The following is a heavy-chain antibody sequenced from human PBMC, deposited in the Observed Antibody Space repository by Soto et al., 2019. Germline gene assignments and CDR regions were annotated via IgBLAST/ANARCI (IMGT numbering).Heavy chain of an antibody. Sequence: QVQLQESGPGLATPSGTLSLTCAVSGGSISSHYWWSWVRQPPGKGLEWIGEIYHSGSANSNPSLKSRVTISVDKSRNQFSLNLDSVTAADTAVYYCASCSSIRCQSAFDIWGQGTMVTVSS. CDR1: GGSISSHYW. J-gene: IGHJ3*02. D-gene: IGHD2-2*01. V-gene: IGHV4-4*02. CDR2: IYHSGSA. CDR3: ASCSSIRCQSAFDI.